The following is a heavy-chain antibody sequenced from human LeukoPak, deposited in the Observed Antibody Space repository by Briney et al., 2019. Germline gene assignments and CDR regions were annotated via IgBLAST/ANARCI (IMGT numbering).Heavy chain of an antibody. D-gene: IGHD3-10*01. CDR2: IYHGGST. J-gene: IGHJ4*02. Sequence: PSQTLSLTCTVSGGSISSGGYYWSWVRQPPGKGLEWIGEIYHGGSTTYNPSLKSRVTISVDKSKNQLSLMLNSVTAADTAVYYCARQYYYGSGTYFPLDYWGQGTLVTVSS. CDR1: GGSISSGGYY. V-gene: IGHV4-30-2*01. CDR3: ARQYYYGSGTYFPLDY.